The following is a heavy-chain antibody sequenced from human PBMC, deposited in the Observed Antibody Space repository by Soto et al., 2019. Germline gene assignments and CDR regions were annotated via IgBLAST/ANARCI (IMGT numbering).Heavy chain of an antibody. J-gene: IGHJ6*03. Sequence: SETLSLTCTVSGGSISSYYWSWIRQPPGKGLEWIGYIYYSGSTNYNPSLKSRVTISVDTSKNQFSLKLSSVTAADTAVYYCAREGSSSTLYPNYYYYYMDVWGKGTTVTVSS. CDR3: AREGSSSTLYPNYYYYYMDV. V-gene: IGHV4-59*01. D-gene: IGHD6-6*01. CDR1: GGSISSYY. CDR2: IYYSGST.